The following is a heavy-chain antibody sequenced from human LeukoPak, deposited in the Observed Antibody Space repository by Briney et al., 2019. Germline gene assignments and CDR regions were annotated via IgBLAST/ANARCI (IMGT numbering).Heavy chain of an antibody. V-gene: IGHV4-34*01. CDR1: GGSFSGYY. CDR2: INHSGST. CDR3: ARGQGFGDAFDI. D-gene: IGHD3-10*01. Sequence: SETLSLTCAVYGGSFSGYYWSWIRQPPGKGLEWIGEINHSGSTNYNPSLKSRVTISVDTSKNQFSLKLSSVTAADTAVYYCARGQGFGDAFDIWGQGTMVTVSS. J-gene: IGHJ3*02.